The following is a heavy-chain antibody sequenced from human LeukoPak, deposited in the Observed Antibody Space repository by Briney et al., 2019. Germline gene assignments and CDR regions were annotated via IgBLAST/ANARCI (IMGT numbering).Heavy chain of an antibody. CDR3: VRGRTDYYYYMDV. V-gene: IGHV4-34*01. CDR2: ISESGST. CDR1: GETFSGYY. J-gene: IGHJ6*03. Sequence: SETLSLTCGVSGETFSGYYGSWLRQPPGQGLEWIGDISESGSTNYNPSLKSRVTISVDPSKNQFSLKLTSMTAADTAVYFCVRGRTDYYYYMDVWGKGTTVTVSS.